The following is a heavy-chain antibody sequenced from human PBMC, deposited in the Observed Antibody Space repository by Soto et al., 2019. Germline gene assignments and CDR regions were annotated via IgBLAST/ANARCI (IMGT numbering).Heavy chain of an antibody. CDR3: AHGDGSYYDSSGRLGFDP. D-gene: IGHD3-22*01. J-gene: IGHJ5*02. V-gene: IGHV1-46*01. CDR1: GYTFSSYY. CDR2: INPSGGST. Sequence: ASVKVSCKASGYTFSSYYMHWVRQSTRQGLEWMGIINPSGGSTNYAQKFQGRVTITKDTSKNQVFLTMTNMDPVDTGTYYCAHGDGSYYDSSGRLGFDPWGQGTLVTVSS.